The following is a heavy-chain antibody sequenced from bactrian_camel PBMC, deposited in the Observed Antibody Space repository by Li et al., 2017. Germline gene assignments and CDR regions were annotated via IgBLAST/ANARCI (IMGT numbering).Heavy chain of an antibody. CDR1: GDTFCTYM. Sequence: HVQLVESGGGSVQAGGSLRLSCARSGDTFCTYMMTWYRQAPGKGREGDAAIDSDGRTMYADSVKGRFTVSLDKAINTLYLQMDSLKPEDTAMYYCAARWGYGLGTRCNGPGLVERGYKGQGTQVTVS. V-gene: IGHV3S55*01. D-gene: IGHD1*01. CDR2: IDSDGRT. J-gene: IGHJ4*01.